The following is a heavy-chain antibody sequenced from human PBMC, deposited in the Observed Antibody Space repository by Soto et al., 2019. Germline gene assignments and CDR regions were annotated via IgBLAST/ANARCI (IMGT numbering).Heavy chain of an antibody. J-gene: IGHJ4*02. CDR2: IYYSGST. V-gene: IGHV4-59*01. CDR3: ARGGGITIFGVVTDASDHLDY. D-gene: IGHD3-3*01. CDR1: GGSISSYY. Sequence: SETLSLTCTVSGGSISSYYWSWIRQPPGEGLEWIGYIYYSGSTNYNPSLKSRVTISVDTSRNQFSLKLSSVTAADTAVYYCARGGGITIFGVVTDASDHLDYWGQGTLVTVSS.